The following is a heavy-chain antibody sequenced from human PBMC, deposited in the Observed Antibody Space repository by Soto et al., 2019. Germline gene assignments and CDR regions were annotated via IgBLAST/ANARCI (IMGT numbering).Heavy chain of an antibody. CDR1: GFTFSGFA. Sequence: GGSLRLSCAASGFTFSGFAMAWVRQAPGKGLEWVSRISGNGSSTRYADSVKGRFTISRDNAKNTLYLQMNSLRAEDTAVYYCARGPWVMTRIGYYYYYYGMDVWGQGTTVTVSS. V-gene: IGHV3-74*01. D-gene: IGHD3-10*01. CDR2: ISGNGSST. J-gene: IGHJ6*02. CDR3: ARGPWVMTRIGYYYYYYGMDV.